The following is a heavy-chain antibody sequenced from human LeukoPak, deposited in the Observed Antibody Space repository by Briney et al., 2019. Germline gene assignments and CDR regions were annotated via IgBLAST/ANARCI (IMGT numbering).Heavy chain of an antibody. V-gene: IGHV4-34*01. Sequence: SSETLSLTCTVSGGSISSYYWSWIRQPPGKGLEWIGEINHSGSTNYNPSLKSRVTISVDTSKNQFSLKLSSVTAADTAVYYCARDYYDSSGYNGWPFDYWGQGTLVTVSS. CDR3: ARDYYDSSGYNGWPFDY. D-gene: IGHD3-22*01. CDR1: GGSISSYY. CDR2: INHSGST. J-gene: IGHJ4*02.